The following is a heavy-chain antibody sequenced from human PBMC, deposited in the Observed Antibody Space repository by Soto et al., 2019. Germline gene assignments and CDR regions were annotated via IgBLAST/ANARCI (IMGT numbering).Heavy chain of an antibody. CDR3: AKFFVETGGSSGWPWTFHY. CDR1: GFTFSSYA. D-gene: IGHD6-25*01. V-gene: IGHV3-23*01. Sequence: EVQLLESGGGLVQPGRALRLSCAASGFTFSSYAMSLVLQAPVKALEWVSAISGSGGTTYYAASVKGRFTISRDNSKNTLFLQMNSLRAEDTAVYYCAKFFVETGGSSGWPWTFHYWGQGTLVTVS. CDR2: ISGSGGTT. J-gene: IGHJ4*02.